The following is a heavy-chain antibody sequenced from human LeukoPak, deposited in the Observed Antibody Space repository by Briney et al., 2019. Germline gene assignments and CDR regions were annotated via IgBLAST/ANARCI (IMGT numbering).Heavy chain of an antibody. CDR2: INPNSGDT. CDR3: ARGDYYGSPKVVAA. D-gene: IGHD3-10*01. Sequence: AALKVSCKPSGYTFTDDYINWVRQAPGQRLEWMGWINPNSGDTNYAQKFQDRVTMTRDTSISTAYIELNLLRSDDAAVYYCARGDYYGSPKVVAAWGQGTLVTVSS. CDR1: GYTFTDDY. V-gene: IGHV1-2*02. J-gene: IGHJ5*02.